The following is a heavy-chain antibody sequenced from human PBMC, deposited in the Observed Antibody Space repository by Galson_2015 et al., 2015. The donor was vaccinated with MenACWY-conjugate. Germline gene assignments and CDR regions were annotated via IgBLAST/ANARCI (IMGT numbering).Heavy chain of an antibody. CDR3: ARHPPGGRGMDV. J-gene: IGHJ6*02. Sequence: QSGAEVKKPGESLTISCTASGYIFTTYWIAWVRQMPGKGLEWMGLISPGDSNTRYSPSFQGQVTISADKSISTAYLQWSSLKASAPAMNYCARHPPGGRGMDVWGQGTTVTVSS. D-gene: IGHD1-26*01. CDR1: GYIFTTYW. V-gene: IGHV5-51*01. CDR2: ISPGDSNT.